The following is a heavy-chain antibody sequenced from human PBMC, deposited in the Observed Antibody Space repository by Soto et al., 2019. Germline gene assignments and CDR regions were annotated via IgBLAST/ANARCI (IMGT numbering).Heavy chain of an antibody. CDR2: INPNSGGT. Sequence: QVQLVQSGAEVKKPGASVKVSCKASGYTFIGYYIHWVRQAPGQGLEWMGWINPNSGGTNDAQKFRRRVTVTRDTSISTAYMELSRLRSDDTAVYYCAKDSYYDILTGYSRNAFDIWGQGTMVTVSS. D-gene: IGHD3-9*01. CDR1: GYTFIGYY. J-gene: IGHJ3*02. CDR3: AKDSYYDILTGYSRNAFDI. V-gene: IGHV1-2*02.